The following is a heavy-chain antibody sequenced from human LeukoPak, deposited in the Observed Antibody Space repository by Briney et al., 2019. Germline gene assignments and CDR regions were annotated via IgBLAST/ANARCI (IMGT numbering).Heavy chain of an antibody. CDR1: GYTFTSYG. CDR2: ISAYNGNT. J-gene: IGHJ3*02. CDR3: ASSSGSYQAFDI. V-gene: IGHV1-18*01. D-gene: IGHD3-10*01. Sequence: APVKVSCKASGYTFTSYGISWVRQAPGQGLEWMGWISAYNGNTNYAQKLQGRVTMTTDTSTSTAYMELRRLRSDDTAVYYCASSSGSYQAFDIWGQGTMVTVSS.